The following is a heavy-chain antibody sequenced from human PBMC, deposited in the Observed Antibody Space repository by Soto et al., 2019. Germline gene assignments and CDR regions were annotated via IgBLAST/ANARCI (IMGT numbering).Heavy chain of an antibody. V-gene: IGHV3-23*01. CDR2: ISGSGGSGRG. J-gene: IGHJ4*02. Sequence: GSLRLSCAVSGFTVSNNYMNWVRQAPGKGLEWVSGISGSGGSGRGFYADPVKGRFTISRDNSKNTLHLEMNSLRAEDTAVYYCAKDLDDYSSAIDFWGQGTLVTVSS. CDR3: AKDLDDYSSAIDF. CDR1: GFTVSNNY. D-gene: IGHD4-4*01.